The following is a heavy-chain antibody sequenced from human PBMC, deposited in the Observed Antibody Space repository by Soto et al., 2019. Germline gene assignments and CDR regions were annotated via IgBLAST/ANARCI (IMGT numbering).Heavy chain of an antibody. CDR3: ARHGIPVSLNDAGPLEY. D-gene: IGHD6-19*01. V-gene: IGHV4-39*01. J-gene: IGHJ4*02. CDR2: IYHSGST. Sequence: SETLSLTCAVSGGSIRSSSYYWGWIRQPPGKGLEWIGSIYHSGSTYYNPSLKSRVTISADTSKNQFSLKLSSVTAADTAVYYCARHGIPVSLNDAGPLEYWGQGTLVTVSS. CDR1: GGSIRSSSYY.